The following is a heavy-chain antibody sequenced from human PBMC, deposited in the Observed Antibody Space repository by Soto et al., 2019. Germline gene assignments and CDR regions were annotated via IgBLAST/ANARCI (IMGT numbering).Heavy chain of an antibody. CDR1: GFTFSSYA. J-gene: IGHJ4*02. Sequence: EVQLLESGGGLVQPGGSLRLSCAASGFTFSSYAMSWVRQAPGKGLEYVSSISASGDGTYFADSVKGRFTISRDNSKNTLYLQMNSLRVEDTAVYYCARTTVPKSRDYWCQGTLVTVSS. D-gene: IGHD4-4*01. V-gene: IGHV3-23*01. CDR3: ARTTVPKSRDY. CDR2: ISASGDGT.